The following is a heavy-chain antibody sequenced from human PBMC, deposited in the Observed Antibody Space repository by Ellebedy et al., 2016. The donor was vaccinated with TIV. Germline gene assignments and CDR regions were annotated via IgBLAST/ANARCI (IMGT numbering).Heavy chain of an antibody. V-gene: IGHV3-23*01. CDR1: GFTFNTYA. Sequence: GGSLRLSCAASGFTFNTYAMGWVRQTPGKGLEWVSSISISGYATYYTDSVKGRFTFTRDNSKTMLYLQMNSLTAEDTAVYYCVRANSDSAFDIWGQGTLVTVSS. CDR2: ISISGYAT. J-gene: IGHJ4*02. CDR3: VRANSDSAFDI. D-gene: IGHD4-11*01.